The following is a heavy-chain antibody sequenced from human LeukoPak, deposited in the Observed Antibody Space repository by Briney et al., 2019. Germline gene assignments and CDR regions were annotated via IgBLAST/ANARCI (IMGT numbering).Heavy chain of an antibody. D-gene: IGHD2-2*01. V-gene: IGHV4-59*01. CDR3: AREYCSSTSCYRLNWFDP. Sequence: SETLSLTCTVSGGSISSYYWSWIRQPPGKGLEWIGYIYYSGSTNYNPSLKSRVTISVDTSKNQFSLKLSSVTAADTAVYYCAREYCSSTSCYRLNWFDPWGQGTLVTVSS. CDR2: IYYSGST. CDR1: GGSISSYY. J-gene: IGHJ5*02.